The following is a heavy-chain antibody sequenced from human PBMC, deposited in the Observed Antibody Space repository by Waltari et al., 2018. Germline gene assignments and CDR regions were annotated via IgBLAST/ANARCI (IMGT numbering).Heavy chain of an antibody. J-gene: IGHJ5*02. Sequence: QVQLQESGPGLVKPSETLSLTCTVSGGSISSYYWSWIRQTPGKGLEWIGYFYYIGSTNYNPSLKSRVTISVDTSKNQFSRKLSSVTAADTAVYYCARDFYGDPEGAGAGLDPWGQGTLVTVSS. CDR1: GGSISSYY. D-gene: IGHD4-17*01. CDR2: FYYIGST. CDR3: ARDFYGDPEGAGAGLDP. V-gene: IGHV4-59*01.